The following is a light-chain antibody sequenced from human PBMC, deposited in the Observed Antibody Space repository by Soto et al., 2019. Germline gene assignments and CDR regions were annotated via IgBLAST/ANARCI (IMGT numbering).Light chain of an antibody. Sequence: VLTQSPGTLSLSPGERATLSCRASQSVSSTYLAWYQQKPGQAPRLLIYAASSRATDIPDRFSGSGSGTDFTLSISRLEPEDFAVYYCQQSGSSPLYTFGQGTKLEIK. CDR2: AAS. CDR3: QQSGSSPLYT. V-gene: IGKV3-20*01. J-gene: IGKJ2*01. CDR1: QSVSSTY.